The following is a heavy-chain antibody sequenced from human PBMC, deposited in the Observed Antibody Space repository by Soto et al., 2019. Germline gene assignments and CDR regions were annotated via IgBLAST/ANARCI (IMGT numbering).Heavy chain of an antibody. J-gene: IGHJ4*02. V-gene: IGHV3-48*01. CDR2: ISGSGSPI. Sequence: GGSLRLSCAASGFTFSRYSMNWVRQAPGKGLEWISYISGSGSPIYYADSVKGRFTISRDNAKNSLFLQMNSLRAEDTAVYYCARDVSYAFDYWGQGALVTVSS. CDR3: ARDVSYAFDY. CDR1: GFTFSRYS. D-gene: IGHD3-16*01.